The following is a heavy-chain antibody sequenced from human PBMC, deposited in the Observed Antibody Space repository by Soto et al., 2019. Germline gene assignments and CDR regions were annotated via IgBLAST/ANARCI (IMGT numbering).Heavy chain of an antibody. CDR3: AKDQGSIAARPGPFDH. Sequence: EVQLLESGGGLVQPGGSLRLSCAASGFTFSSYAMSWVRQAPGKGLEWVSGIGGGGGSTYHADSVKGRFTISGDDSRTTLDLEMDSLRAEDTAVYYCAKDQGSIAARPGPFDHWGQGTLVTVSS. D-gene: IGHD6-6*01. J-gene: IGHJ4*02. CDR1: GFTFSSYA. CDR2: IGGGGGST. V-gene: IGHV3-23*01.